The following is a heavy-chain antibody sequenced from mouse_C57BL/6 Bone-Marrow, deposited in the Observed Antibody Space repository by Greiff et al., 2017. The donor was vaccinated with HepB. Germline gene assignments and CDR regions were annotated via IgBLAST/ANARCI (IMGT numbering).Heavy chain of an antibody. CDR3: ARSDYGSSYYDMDY. J-gene: IGHJ4*01. V-gene: IGHV1-80*01. CDR2: IYPGDGDT. CDR1: GYAFSSYW. Sequence: VMLVASGAELVKPGASVKISCKASGYAFSSYWMNWVKQRPGKGLEWIGQIYPGDGDTNYNGKFKGKATLTADKSSSTAYMQRSSLTSEDYAVYFCARSDYGSSYYDMDYWAQGTSVTVSS. D-gene: IGHD1-1*01.